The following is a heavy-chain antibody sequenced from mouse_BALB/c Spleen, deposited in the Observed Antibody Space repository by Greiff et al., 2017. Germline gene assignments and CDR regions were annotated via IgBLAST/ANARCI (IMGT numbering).Heavy chain of an antibody. D-gene: IGHD1-1*01. V-gene: IGHV5-6-5*01. CDR1: GFPFSSYA. J-gene: IGHJ2*01. Sequence: EVMLVESGGGLVKPGGSLKLSCAASGFPFSSYAMSWVRQTPEKRLEWVASISSGGSTYYPDSVKGRFTISRDDARNILYLQMGSLRSDDTARYYCERGDYGQGYWGQGTTLTVSS. CDR3: ERGDYGQGY. CDR2: ISSGGST.